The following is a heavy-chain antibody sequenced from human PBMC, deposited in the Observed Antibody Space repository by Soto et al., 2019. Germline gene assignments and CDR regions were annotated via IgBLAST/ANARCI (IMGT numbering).Heavy chain of an antibody. J-gene: IGHJ4*02. Sequence: QVQLQQWGAGLLKPSETLSLTCAVYGGSFSGYYWSWIRQPPGKGLEWIGEINHSGSTNYNPSLKSRVTISVDTSKNQFSLKLSSVTAADTAVYYCARGVGSYSSSSVVFDYWGQGTLVTVSS. CDR2: INHSGST. V-gene: IGHV4-34*01. CDR1: GGSFSGYY. D-gene: IGHD6-6*01. CDR3: ARGVGSYSSSSVVFDY.